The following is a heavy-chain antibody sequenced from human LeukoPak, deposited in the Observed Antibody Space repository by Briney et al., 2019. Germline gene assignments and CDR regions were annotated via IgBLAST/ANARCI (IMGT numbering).Heavy chain of an antibody. CDR2: INPSGGST. CDR1: GYTFXXYG. Sequence: KVSCKASGYTFXXYGISWVRQAPGQGLEWMGIINPSGGSTSYAQKFQGRVTMTRDTSTSTVYMELSSLRSEDTAVYYCARNYDSSEPRPNWFDPWGQGTLVTVSS. V-gene: IGHV1-46*01. D-gene: IGHD3-22*01. CDR3: ARNYDSSEPRPNWFDP. J-gene: IGHJ5*02.